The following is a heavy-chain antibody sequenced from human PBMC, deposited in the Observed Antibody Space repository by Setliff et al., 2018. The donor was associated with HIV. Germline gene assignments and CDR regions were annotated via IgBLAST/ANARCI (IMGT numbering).Heavy chain of an antibody. CDR1: GFTFSSYW. V-gene: IGHV3-7*01. D-gene: IGHD3-3*01. CDR3: ATFADGPDS. J-gene: IGHJ4*02. CDR2: IKTDGREK. Sequence: GGSLRLSCAASGFTFSSYWMSWVRQAPGKGPEWVANIKTDGREKYYVGSVKGRFTISRDNAKRSLYLQMNRLKTDDTAFYYCATFADGPDSWGQGTLVTVSS.